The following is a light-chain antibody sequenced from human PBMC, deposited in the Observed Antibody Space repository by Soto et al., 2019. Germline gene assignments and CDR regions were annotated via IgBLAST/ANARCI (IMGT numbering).Light chain of an antibody. J-gene: IGKJ4*01. V-gene: IGKV3-11*01. CDR2: GVS. CDR1: QSVTSN. Sequence: EIVLTQSSATLSLSPGERATLSCRASQSVTSNALAWYQQKPGQAPRLLIYGVSSRATGIPDRFSGSGSGTDFTLTISSIEPEDFAVYYCQQRSKWPLTFGGGTKVEIK. CDR3: QQRSKWPLT.